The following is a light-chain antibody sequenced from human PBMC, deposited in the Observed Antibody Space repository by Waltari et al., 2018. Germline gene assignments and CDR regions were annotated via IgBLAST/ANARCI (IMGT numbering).Light chain of an antibody. V-gene: IGLV2-14*03. CDR1: HSDIANYAY. CDR3: SSYTSRSTS. CDR2: GVT. Sequence: QSVLPQPAVVPGSPGPSLTISCIGRHSDIANYAYASWYHKHPGTAPKLLIHGVTHRPSGISDRFSGSKSGNTASLTISGLQPEDEADYICSSYTSRSTSFGGGTKLIVL. J-gene: IGLJ2*01.